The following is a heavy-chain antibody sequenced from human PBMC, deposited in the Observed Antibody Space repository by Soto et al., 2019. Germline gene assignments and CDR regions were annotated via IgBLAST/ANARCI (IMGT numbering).Heavy chain of an antibody. J-gene: IGHJ4*02. CDR2: IYYSGST. D-gene: IGHD1-26*01. Sequence: ASETLSLTCTVSGGSISSYYWSWIRQPPGKGLEWIGYIYYSGSTNYNPSLKSRVTISVDTSKNQFSLKLSSVTAADTAVYYCARGATTDTFDYWGQGTLVTVSS. CDR3: ARGATTDTFDY. V-gene: IGHV4-59*01. CDR1: GGSISSYY.